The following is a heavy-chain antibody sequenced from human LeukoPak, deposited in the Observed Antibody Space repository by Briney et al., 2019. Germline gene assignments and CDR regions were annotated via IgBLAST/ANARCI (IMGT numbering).Heavy chain of an antibody. Sequence: SETLSLTCTVTGGSISSSSYYWGWIRQPPGKGLEWIGIIYYSGSTYYNPSLKSRLTISVDTSKNQFSLKLSSVTATDTAVYYCARRGYCSSTSCYEYWFDPWGQGTLVTVSS. CDR3: ARRGYCSSTSCYEYWFDP. D-gene: IGHD2-2*01. CDR1: GGSISSSSYY. V-gene: IGHV4-39*01. CDR2: IYYSGST. J-gene: IGHJ5*02.